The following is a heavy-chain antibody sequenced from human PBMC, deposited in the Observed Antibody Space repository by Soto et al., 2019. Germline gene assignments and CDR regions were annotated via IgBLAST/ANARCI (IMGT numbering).Heavy chain of an antibody. CDR3: ARGSYYSGWV. CDR1: GDSVSSTSTA. CDR2: TYYRSNWYT. Sequence: SQTLSLTCAISGDSVSSTSTAWSWIRQSPSRGLEWLGRTYYRSNWYTDYAVSVKSRITISPDTSKNQFSLQLNSVTPEDTAVYYCARGSYYSGWVWGQGTLVTVSS. V-gene: IGHV6-1*01. J-gene: IGHJ4*02. D-gene: IGHD6-19*01.